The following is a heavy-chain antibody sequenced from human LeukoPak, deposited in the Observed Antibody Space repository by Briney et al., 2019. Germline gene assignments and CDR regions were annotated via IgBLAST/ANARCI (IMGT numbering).Heavy chain of an antibody. CDR1: GFTFSSYA. J-gene: IGHJ4*02. CDR3: ARDWNLDY. D-gene: IGHD1-1*01. V-gene: IGHV3-30-3*01. CDR2: ISYDGSHA. Sequence: PGRSLRLSCAASGFTFSSYALHWVRQAPGKGLEGVALISYDGSHAYYADSVRGRFTISRDNSKNTLYLQMNSLRPEDTAVYYCARDWNLDYWGQGTLVTVSS.